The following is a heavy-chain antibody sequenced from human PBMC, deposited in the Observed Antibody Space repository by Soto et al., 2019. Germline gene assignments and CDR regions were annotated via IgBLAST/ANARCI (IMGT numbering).Heavy chain of an antibody. CDR2: INHSGST. CDR3: ARVVRGIAVAGSWFDP. J-gene: IGHJ5*02. CDR1: GGSFRGYY. D-gene: IGHD6-19*01. V-gene: IGHV4-34*01. Sequence: QVQLQQWGAGLLKPSETLSLTCAVYGGSFRGYYWSWIRQPPGKGLEWIGEINHSGSTNYNRSLKSRGTISIDSSNNQFYLQLSPVTPEDTPVDYCARVVRGIAVAGSWFDPWGQGTLVTVST.